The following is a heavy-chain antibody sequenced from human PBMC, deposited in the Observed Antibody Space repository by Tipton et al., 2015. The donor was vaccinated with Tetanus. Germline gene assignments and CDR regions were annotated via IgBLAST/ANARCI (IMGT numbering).Heavy chain of an antibody. J-gene: IGHJ5*02. Sequence: TLSLTCTVSGGSISSYYWSWIRQPPGKGLEWIGYIYYSGSTNYNPSLKSRVTISVDTSKYQFSLKLSSVTAADTAVYYCACNPNIAAAGTGEDSGWFDPWGQGTLVTVSS. CDR3: ACNPNIAAAGTGEDSGWFDP. D-gene: IGHD6-13*01. CDR1: GGSISSYY. V-gene: IGHV4-59*13. CDR2: IYYSGST.